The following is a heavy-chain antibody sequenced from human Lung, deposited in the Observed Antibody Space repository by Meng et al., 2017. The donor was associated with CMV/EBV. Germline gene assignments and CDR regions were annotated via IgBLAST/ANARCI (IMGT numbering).Heavy chain of an antibody. J-gene: IGHJ4*02. CDR3: ARGILPQRGSTVPTPDY. V-gene: IGHV4-34*01. CDR1: GGSFSGYY. D-gene: IGHD4-11*01. Sequence: SLXCAVYGGSFSGYYWSWIRQPPGKGLEWIGEINPSGSTNYNPSLKSRVTISVDTSKNQFSLRLSSVTAADTALYYCARGILPQRGSTVPTPDYWGQGTXVTVSS. CDR2: INPSGST.